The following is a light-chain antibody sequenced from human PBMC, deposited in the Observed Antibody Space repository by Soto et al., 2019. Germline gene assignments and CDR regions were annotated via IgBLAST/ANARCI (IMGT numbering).Light chain of an antibody. Sequence: QSVLAQPPSASGTPRQRVTISCSGSNSNIGRNDVTWYQQVPGTAPQCLIYSNDQRPSGVPDRISGSRSGTSASLAISGLQSGDEAQYYCAPWDDTLRARVLGGGTQLTVL. J-gene: IGLJ2*01. CDR3: APWDDTLRARV. CDR2: SND. V-gene: IGLV1-44*01. CDR1: NSNIGRND.